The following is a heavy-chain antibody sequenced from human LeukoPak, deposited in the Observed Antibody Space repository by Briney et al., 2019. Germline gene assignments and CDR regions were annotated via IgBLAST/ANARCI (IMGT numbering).Heavy chain of an antibody. V-gene: IGHV4-38-2*01. Sequence: SETLSLTCAVPGYSINSDYYWGWIRQPPGKGLEWIASILRGGRTYYNPSLKSRVTIYADTSKKHFSLKLTSVTAADTAVYYCAGVLGPAEIFDYWGQGTLVTVSS. CDR1: GYSINSDYY. J-gene: IGHJ4*02. CDR2: ILRGGRT. D-gene: IGHD2-8*02. CDR3: AGVLGPAEIFDY.